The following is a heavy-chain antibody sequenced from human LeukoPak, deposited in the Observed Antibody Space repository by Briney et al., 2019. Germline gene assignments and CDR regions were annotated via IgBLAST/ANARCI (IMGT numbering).Heavy chain of an antibody. CDR3: ARQLAAAGHFDY. D-gene: IGHD6-13*01. Sequence: PSETLSLTCTVSGRSISSSIYYWGWIRQPPGKGLEWIGRIYYSGSPYYNPSLKSRVTISVDTSKNQFSLKLSSVTAADTAVYNCARQLAAAGHFDYWGQGTLVTVSS. V-gene: IGHV4-39*01. CDR2: IYYSGSP. CDR1: GRSISSSIYY. J-gene: IGHJ4*02.